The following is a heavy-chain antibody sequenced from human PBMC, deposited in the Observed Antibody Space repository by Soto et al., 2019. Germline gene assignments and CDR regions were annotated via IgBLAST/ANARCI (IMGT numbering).Heavy chain of an antibody. CDR3: ARMSIATRNWFDP. Sequence: SQTLSLTCAISGDSVSSNSAARNWIRQSPSRGLEWLGRTYYRSKWYNDYAVSVKSRITINPGTSKNQFSLQLNSVTPEDTAVYYCARMSIATRNWFDPWGQGTLVTVSS. CDR1: GDSVSSNSAA. CDR2: TYYRSKWYN. V-gene: IGHV6-1*01. J-gene: IGHJ5*02. D-gene: IGHD6-6*01.